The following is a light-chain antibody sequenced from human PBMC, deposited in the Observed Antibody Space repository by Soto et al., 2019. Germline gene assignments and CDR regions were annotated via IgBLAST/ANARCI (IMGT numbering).Light chain of an antibody. J-gene: IGLJ2*01. CDR1: SSDVGGYNY. CDR2: EVS. V-gene: IGLV2-14*01. CDR3: SSYTSSSTLDVV. Sequence: QSALTQPASVSGSPGQSITISCTGTSSDVGGYNYVSWYQQHPGKAPKLMIYEVSHRPSGVSTRFSGSKSGNTASLTISGLQAEDESEYYCSSYTSSSTLDVVFGGGTKLTVL.